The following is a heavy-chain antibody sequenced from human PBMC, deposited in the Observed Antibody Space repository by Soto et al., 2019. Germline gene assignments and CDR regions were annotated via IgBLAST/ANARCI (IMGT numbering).Heavy chain of an antibody. CDR3: AGAGGLGAVAVDY. J-gene: IGHJ4*02. CDR1: GGSISSGGYS. V-gene: IGHV4-30-2*01. Sequence: QLQLQESGSGLVKPSQTLSLTCAVSGGSISSGGYSWSWIRQPPGKGLEWIGYIYHSGSTYYNPSFRSRVTRSGDRSKNHFSLRLSSVTAADRAVYYCAGAGGLGAVAVDYWCQGTLVTVSS. D-gene: IGHD6-19*01. CDR2: IYHSGST.